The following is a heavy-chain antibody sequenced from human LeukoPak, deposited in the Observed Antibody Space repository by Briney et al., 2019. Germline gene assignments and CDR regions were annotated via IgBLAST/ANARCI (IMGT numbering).Heavy chain of an antibody. CDR3: ARQIIRGQYLIHFDY. CDR2: IYYSGTT. V-gene: IGHV4-59*08. CDR1: GGSISSYY. D-gene: IGHD1-26*01. Sequence: SETLSLTCTVSGGSISSYYWNWIRQPPGKGLEWIGYIYYSGTTHYNPSLKSRVTISVDTSKSQFSLRLNSVTAADTAVYYCARQIIRGQYLIHFDYWSQGTLVTVSS. J-gene: IGHJ4*02.